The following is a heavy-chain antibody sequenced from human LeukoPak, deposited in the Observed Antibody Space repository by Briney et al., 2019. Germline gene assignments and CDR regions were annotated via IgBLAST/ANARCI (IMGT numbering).Heavy chain of an antibody. Sequence: GGSLRLSCAASGFTFSSYAMHWVRQAPGKGLEWVAVISDDGNNKYYADSVKGRFTISRDNSKNAVYLQVNSLRADDTAVYYCAKAQQWLIDFDYWGQGTLVTVSS. CDR2: ISDDGNNK. D-gene: IGHD6-19*01. J-gene: IGHJ4*02. CDR3: AKAQQWLIDFDY. V-gene: IGHV3-30-3*01. CDR1: GFTFSSYA.